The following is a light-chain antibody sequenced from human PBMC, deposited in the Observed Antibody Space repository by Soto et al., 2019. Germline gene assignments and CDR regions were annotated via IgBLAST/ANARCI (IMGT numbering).Light chain of an antibody. CDR1: QSVTSW. CDR3: HQYKTYSWT. CDR2: DAT. Sequence: DIQMTQSPSTLPASVGDRVTITCRASQSVTSWLAWYQQKPGKAPKLLIHDATSLESGVPSRFSGSGSGTHFTLTISSLQADDFATYYCHQYKTYSWTFGQGTKVEIK. J-gene: IGKJ1*01. V-gene: IGKV1-5*01.